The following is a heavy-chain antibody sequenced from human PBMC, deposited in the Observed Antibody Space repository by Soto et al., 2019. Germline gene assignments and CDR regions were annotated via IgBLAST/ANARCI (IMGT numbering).Heavy chain of an antibody. D-gene: IGHD2-15*01. CDR2: IYYSGST. Sequence: PSETLSLTCTVSGGSISSGGYYWSWIRQHPGKGLEWIGYIYYSGSTYYNPSLKSRVTISVDTSKNQFSLKLSSVTAADTAVYYCARDGCSGGSCYHYWGQGTLVTVSS. J-gene: IGHJ4*02. CDR3: ARDGCSGGSCYHY. CDR1: GGSISSGGYY. V-gene: IGHV4-31*03.